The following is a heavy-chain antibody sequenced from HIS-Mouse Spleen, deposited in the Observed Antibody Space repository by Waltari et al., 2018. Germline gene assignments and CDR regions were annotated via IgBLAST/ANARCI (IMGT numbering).Heavy chain of an antibody. CDR1: GGSISSYY. Sequence: QVQLQESGPGLVKPSETLSLTCTVSGGSISSYYGSWLRQPPGNGLEWIGYYSGSTNYNPSLKSRVTISVDTSKNQFSLKLSSVTAADTAVYYCARASRDLLLPRYFDLWGRGTLVTVSS. J-gene: IGHJ2*01. CDR3: ARASRDLLLPRYFDL. CDR2: YYSGST. V-gene: IGHV4-59*01.